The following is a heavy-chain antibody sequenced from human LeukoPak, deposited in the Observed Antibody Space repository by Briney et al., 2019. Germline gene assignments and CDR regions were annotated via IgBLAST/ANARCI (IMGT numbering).Heavy chain of an antibody. Sequence: PGGSLRLSCAASGFTFSSYWMSWVRQAPGKGLEWVANIKQDGSEKYYVDSVKGRFTISRDNAKNSLYLQMNSLRAEDTAVYYCARDLRHYYDSSGYLSTKYSDYWGQGTLVTVSS. CDR2: IKQDGSEK. CDR1: GFTFSSYW. V-gene: IGHV3-7*01. J-gene: IGHJ4*02. D-gene: IGHD3-22*01. CDR3: ARDLRHYYDSSGYLSTKYSDY.